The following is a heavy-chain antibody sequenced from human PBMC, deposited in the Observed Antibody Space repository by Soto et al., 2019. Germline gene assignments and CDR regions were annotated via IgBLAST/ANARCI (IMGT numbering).Heavy chain of an antibody. CDR3: TTHNYYDSSGYYGY. CDR1: GFTFSNAW. Sequence: GGSLRLSCAASGFTFSNAWMSWVRQAPGKGLEWVGRIKSKTDGGTTDYAAPVKGRFTISRDDSKNTLYLQMNSLKTEDTAVYYCTTHNYYDSSGYYGYWGQGTLVTVSS. V-gene: IGHV3-15*01. J-gene: IGHJ4*02. CDR2: IKSKTDGGTT. D-gene: IGHD3-22*01.